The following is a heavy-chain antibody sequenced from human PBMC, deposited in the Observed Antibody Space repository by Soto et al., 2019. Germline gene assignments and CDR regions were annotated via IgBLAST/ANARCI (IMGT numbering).Heavy chain of an antibody. J-gene: IGHJ4*02. CDR3: AKDRHPDGFWPFDH. CDR1: GFTFSTYA. V-gene: IGHV3-23*04. D-gene: IGHD3-3*01. CDR2: INGNGDGI. Sequence: EVQLVESGGGLVQPGGSLRLSCAASGFTFSTYAMSWVRQAPGQGLEWLAGINGNGDGISYAEAVKGRFTISRDNSRNTLYLQMNRLRRDATAIYYCAKDRHPDGFWPFDHWGRGTLMIVSS.